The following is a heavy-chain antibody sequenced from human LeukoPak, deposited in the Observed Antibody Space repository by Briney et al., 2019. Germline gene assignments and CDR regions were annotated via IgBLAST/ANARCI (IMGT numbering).Heavy chain of an antibody. CDR1: GGSISRYY. CDR2: IYSSGST. CDR3: ARRYCSDGSCYSSLDF. D-gene: IGHD2-15*01. V-gene: IGHV4-59*08. Sequence: PSETLSLTCTVSGGSISRYYWSWIRQPPGKGLEWIGYIYSSGSTTYNPSLKSRVTISVDTSKNQSSLKLSSVTAADTAVYYCARRYCSDGSCYSSLDFWGQGTLVTVSS. J-gene: IGHJ4*02.